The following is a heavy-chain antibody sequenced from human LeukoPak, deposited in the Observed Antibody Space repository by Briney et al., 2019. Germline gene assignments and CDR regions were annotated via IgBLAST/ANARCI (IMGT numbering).Heavy chain of an antibody. CDR1: GFTFSTYA. V-gene: IGHV3-30-3*01. J-gene: IGHJ5*02. CDR3: ARPGYCTTTSCVSWFDP. D-gene: IGHD2-2*01. Sequence: GGSLRLSCAASGFTFSTYAMHWVRQAPGKGLEWVAVISYDGSNQNYADSVKGRFTISRDNSKNSLCVQMNSLRAEDTAVYYCARPGYCTTTSCVSWFDPWGQGTLVTVSS. CDR2: ISYDGSNQ.